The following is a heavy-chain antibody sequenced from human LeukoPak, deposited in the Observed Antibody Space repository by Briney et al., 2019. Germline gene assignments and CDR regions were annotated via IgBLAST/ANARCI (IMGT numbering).Heavy chain of an antibody. V-gene: IGHV3-23*01. CDR2: ISGSATAT. J-gene: IGHJ4*02. Sequence: GGSLRLSCAASGFTFNNYAMSWVRQAPGKGLEWVSAISGSATATYYPDSVKGRFTISRDNSKDTLYLQMNSLRAEDTAVYYCAKDRVPDGVWEIDYWGQGTLVFVSS. D-gene: IGHD1-14*01. CDR3: AKDRVPDGVWEIDY. CDR1: GFTFNNYA.